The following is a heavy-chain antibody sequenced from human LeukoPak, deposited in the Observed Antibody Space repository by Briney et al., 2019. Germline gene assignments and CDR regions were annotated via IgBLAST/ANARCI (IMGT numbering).Heavy chain of an antibody. V-gene: IGHV4-39*01. CDR2: IYYSGST. D-gene: IGHD3-9*01. CDR3: ARLGYFDWLFDY. Sequence: SETQSLTCTVSGGSISSSSYYWGWIRQPPGKGLEWIGSIYYSGSTYYNPSLKSRVTISVDTSKNQFSLKLSSVTAADTAVYHCARLGYFDWLFDYWGQGTLVTVSS. CDR1: GGSISSSSYY. J-gene: IGHJ4*02.